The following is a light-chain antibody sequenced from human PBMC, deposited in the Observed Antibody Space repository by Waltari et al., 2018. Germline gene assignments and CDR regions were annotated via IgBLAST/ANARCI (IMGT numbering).Light chain of an antibody. CDR1: QIILSTSNNKNY. Sequence: IVMTQYPESLVVSLGERATINCKASQIILSTSNNKNYLVWYQQRPGQPPRLLIPWASTRETGVPDRFSGSGSGTDFTLTISSLQAEDVAVYYCQQCVGAPITFGGGTKVELK. CDR2: WAS. CDR3: QQCVGAPIT. J-gene: IGKJ4*01. V-gene: IGKV4-1*01.